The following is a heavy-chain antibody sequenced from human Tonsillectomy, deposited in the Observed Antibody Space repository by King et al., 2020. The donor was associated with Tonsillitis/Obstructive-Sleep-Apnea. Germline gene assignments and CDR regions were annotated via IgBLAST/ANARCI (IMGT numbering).Heavy chain of an antibody. D-gene: IGHD2-2*01. CDR3: ARLVVPAAILFDY. Sequence: VQLQQWGAGLLKPSETLSLTCAVYGGSFSGYYWSWIRQPPGKGLEWIGEINHSGSTNYNPSLKSRVTISVDTSKNQFSLKLSSVTAADTAVYYCARLVVPAAILFDYWGQGTLVTVSS. CDR1: GGSFSGYY. J-gene: IGHJ4*02. CDR2: INHSGST. V-gene: IGHV4-34*01.